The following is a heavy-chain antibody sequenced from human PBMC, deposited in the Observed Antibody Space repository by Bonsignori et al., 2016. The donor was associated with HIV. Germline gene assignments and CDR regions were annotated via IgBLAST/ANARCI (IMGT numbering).Heavy chain of an antibody. Sequence: QVHLQQWGAGLLKPSETLSLTCAVYGGSLSDYHWTWIRQPQEGLSGWGIPHHGGTHYNPSLKSRVTISVDTSKNQVSLRLTSVTAADTAVYYCARPDEGAVFTIWGQGTTVTVSS. J-gene: IGHJ3*02. CDR3: ARPDEGAVFTI. CDR1: GGSLSDYH. V-gene: IGHV4-34*01. CDR2: IPHHGGT. D-gene: IGHD3-16*01.